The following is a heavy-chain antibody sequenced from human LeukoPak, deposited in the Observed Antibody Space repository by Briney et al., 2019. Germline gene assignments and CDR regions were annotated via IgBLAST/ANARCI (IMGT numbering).Heavy chain of an antibody. V-gene: IGHV3-9*01. CDR2: ISWNSGSI. D-gene: IGHD3-10*01. CDR3: ASHGSGSYYEERRGCYYYGMDV. Sequence: GGSLRLSCAASGFTFDDYAMHWVRQAPGKGLEWVSGISWNSGSIGYADSVKGRFTISRDNAKNSLYLQMNSLRAEDTALYYCASHGSGSYYEERRGCYYYGMDVWGQGTTVTVSS. J-gene: IGHJ6*02. CDR1: GFTFDDYA.